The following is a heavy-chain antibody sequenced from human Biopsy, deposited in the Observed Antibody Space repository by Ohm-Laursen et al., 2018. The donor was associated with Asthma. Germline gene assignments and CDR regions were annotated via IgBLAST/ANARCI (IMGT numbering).Heavy chain of an antibody. Sequence: ASVKVSCKSIGGTFNTYVIGWVRQAPGQGLEWMGGINSVFGTTTYPQKFQDRVTITADDSTSTVYMELSSLRSKDTAVYYCARKAGSCISRTCYSLDFWGQGTLVTVSS. J-gene: IGHJ4*02. CDR2: INSVFGTT. CDR1: GGTFNTYV. CDR3: ARKAGSCISRTCYSLDF. D-gene: IGHD2-2*01. V-gene: IGHV1-69*13.